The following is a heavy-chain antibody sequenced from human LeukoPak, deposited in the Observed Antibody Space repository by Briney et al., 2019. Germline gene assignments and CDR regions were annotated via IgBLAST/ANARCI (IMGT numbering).Heavy chain of an antibody. V-gene: IGHV3-21*01. CDR2: ISSSSSYI. CDR1: GFTFSSYS. Sequence: GGSLRLSCAASGFTFSSYSMNWVRQAPGKGLDWVSSISSSSSYIYYADSVKGRFTISRDNAKNSLYLQMNSLRAEDTAVYYCARDLFGGSCGMDVWGQGTTVTVSS. J-gene: IGHJ6*02. D-gene: IGHD3-16*01. CDR3: ARDLFGGSCGMDV.